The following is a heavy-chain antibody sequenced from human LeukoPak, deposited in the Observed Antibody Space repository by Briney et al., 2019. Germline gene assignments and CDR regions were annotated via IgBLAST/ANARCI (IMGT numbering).Heavy chain of an antibody. D-gene: IGHD3-22*01. CDR2: ISDDGSNK. J-gene: IGHJ6*02. Sequence: GGSLRLSCAASGFTFSTYGMHWVRQAPGKGLEWVAVISDDGSNKYYADSVKGRFTISRDNSKNTLYLQMNSLRAEDTAVYYCARSAYYYDSRGYHNYYHYGMDVWGQGTTVTVSS. CDR1: GFTFSTYG. V-gene: IGHV3-30*03. CDR3: ARSAYYYDSRGYHNYYHYGMDV.